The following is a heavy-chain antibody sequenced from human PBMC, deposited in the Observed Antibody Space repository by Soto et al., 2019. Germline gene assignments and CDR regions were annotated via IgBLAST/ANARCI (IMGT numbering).Heavy chain of an antibody. V-gene: IGHV4-34*01. D-gene: IGHD4-17*01. Sequence: SETLCLTWAVDGGSFIGYYWSWIRQPPGKGLEWIGEINHSGSTNYNPSLKSRVTISVDTSKNQFSLKLSSVTAADTAVYYCARGLVRGVTTGTHFDYWGQGTLVTVSS. CDR1: GGSFIGYY. CDR2: INHSGST. J-gene: IGHJ4*02. CDR3: ARGLVRGVTTGTHFDY.